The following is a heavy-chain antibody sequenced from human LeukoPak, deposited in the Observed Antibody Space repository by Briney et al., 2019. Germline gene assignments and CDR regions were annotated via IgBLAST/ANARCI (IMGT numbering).Heavy chain of an antibody. Sequence: GGSLRLSCAASGFTFSSYAMSWVRQAPGKGLEWVSAISGSGGSTYYADSVKGRFTISRDNSKNTLYLQMNSLRAEDTAVYYCAKDDGSYYGSGSYYNDAFDIWGQGTMVTVSS. J-gene: IGHJ3*02. CDR1: GFTFSSYA. V-gene: IGHV3-23*01. CDR2: ISGSGGST. CDR3: AKDDGSYYGSGSYYNDAFDI. D-gene: IGHD3-10*01.